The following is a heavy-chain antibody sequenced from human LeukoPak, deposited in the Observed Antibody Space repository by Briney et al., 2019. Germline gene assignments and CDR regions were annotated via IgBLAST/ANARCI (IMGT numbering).Heavy chain of an antibody. D-gene: IGHD1-26*01. CDR1: GFTFSGFA. CDR2: ISNSGGST. J-gene: IGHJ4*02. V-gene: IGHV3-23*01. CDR3: AKTMGAIDHDY. Sequence: PGGSLRLSCAASGFTFSGFAMSWVRQAPGKGLEWVSTISNSGGSTYYADSVKGRFTISRDNSKNTLYLQMNSLRAEDTAVYFCAKTMGAIDHDYWGQGTLVTVS.